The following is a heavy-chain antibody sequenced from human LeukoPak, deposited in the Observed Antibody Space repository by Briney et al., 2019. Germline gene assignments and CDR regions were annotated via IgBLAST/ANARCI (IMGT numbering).Heavy chain of an antibody. Sequence: PSEPLSLTCAVYGGSFSGYYWSWIRQPPGNGLEWIGEINHSGSTNYNPSLKSRVTISVDTSKNQFSLKLSSVTAADTAVYYCAREKVYYGSGRQLDYWGQGTLVTVSS. V-gene: IGHV4-34*01. CDR2: INHSGST. J-gene: IGHJ4*02. CDR1: GGSFSGYY. D-gene: IGHD3-10*01. CDR3: AREKVYYGSGRQLDY.